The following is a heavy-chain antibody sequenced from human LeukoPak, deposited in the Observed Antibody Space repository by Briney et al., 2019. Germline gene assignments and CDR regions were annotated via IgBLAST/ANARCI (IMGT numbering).Heavy chain of an antibody. D-gene: IGHD5-18*01. CDR3: AKGYSYGKGEYYFDY. CDR2: ISVSGGST. V-gene: IGHV3-23*01. J-gene: IGHJ4*02. CDR1: GFTFSSYG. Sequence: GGSLRLSCAASGFTFSSYGMNWVRQAPGKGPEWVSGISVSGGSTHYADSVKGRFTISRDNSKNTLYLQMNSLRAEDTAVYYCAKGYSYGKGEYYFDYWGQGTLVTVSS.